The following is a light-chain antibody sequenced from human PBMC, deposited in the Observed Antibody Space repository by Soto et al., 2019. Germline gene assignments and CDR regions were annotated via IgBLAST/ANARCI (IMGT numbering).Light chain of an antibody. CDR2: GAS. J-gene: IGKJ1*01. V-gene: IGKV3D-15*01. CDR1: QSVSSN. CDR3: QQYNSYPWT. Sequence: EIVLTQSPATLSVCPGERATLSCRASQSVSSNLAWYQQKPGQAPRLLIYGASNRATGIPDRFSGSGSGTEFTLTISSLQPDYFATYYCQQYNSYPWTFGQGTKVDIK.